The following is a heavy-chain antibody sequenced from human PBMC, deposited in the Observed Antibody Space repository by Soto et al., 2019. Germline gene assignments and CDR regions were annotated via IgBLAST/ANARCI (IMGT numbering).Heavy chain of an antibody. CDR1: GGSIGSYY. V-gene: IGHV4-59*08. CDR3: ARGGWRQIDY. Sequence: QVQLQESGPGLVKPSETLSLTCSVSGGSIGSYYWSWIRQPPGKGLEWIGYIYYSGSTNYNPSLKSRVTISVDTSKNPFSLKLSSVTAAATAVYYCARGGWRQIDYWGQGTLVTVSS. CDR2: IYYSGST. D-gene: IGHD3-3*01. J-gene: IGHJ4*02.